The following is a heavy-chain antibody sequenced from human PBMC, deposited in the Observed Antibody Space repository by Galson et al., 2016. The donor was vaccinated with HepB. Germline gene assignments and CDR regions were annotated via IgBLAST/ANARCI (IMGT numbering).Heavy chain of an antibody. CDR2: ISTYNGNT. CDR3: ARDRQWLRESSHY. Sequence: SVKVSCKASGYKFRSYGIDWVRQAPGQGLEWLGWISTYNGNTNYARKSQDRVTLTTDTSTNTVYMELRSLTSDDTAVYYCARDRQWLRESSHYWGQGTLVIVSS. V-gene: IGHV1-18*01. D-gene: IGHD3-10*01. J-gene: IGHJ4*02. CDR1: GYKFRSYG.